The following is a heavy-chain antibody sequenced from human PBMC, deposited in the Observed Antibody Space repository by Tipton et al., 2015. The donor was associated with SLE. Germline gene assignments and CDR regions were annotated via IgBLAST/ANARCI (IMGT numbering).Heavy chain of an antibody. V-gene: IGHV4-59*12. J-gene: IGHJ5*02. D-gene: IGHD3-22*01. CDR3: PIYYHDSTGLHWFDP. CDR2: IYYSGSP. Sequence: TLSLTCSVSADSIRRSYWSWIRQPPGKGLEWIGYIYYSGSPYYNPSLKSRVTISLDMSKNQFSLRLSSVTAADTAVYYCPIYYHDSTGLHWFDPWGQGTLVTVSS. CDR1: ADSIRRSY.